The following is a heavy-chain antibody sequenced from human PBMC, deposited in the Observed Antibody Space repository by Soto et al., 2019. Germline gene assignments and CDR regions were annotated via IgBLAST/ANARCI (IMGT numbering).Heavy chain of an antibody. CDR3: ARAGSIWSGYYPPFDY. Sequence: GGSLRLSCAASGFTFSSYGMHWVRQAPGKGLEWVSSISSSSSYICYADSVKGRFTISRDNAKNSLYLQMNSLRAEDTAVYYCARAGSIWSGYYPPFDYWGQGPLVTVSS. J-gene: IGHJ4*02. CDR2: ISSSSSYI. CDR1: GFTFSSYG. V-gene: IGHV3-21*01. D-gene: IGHD3-3*01.